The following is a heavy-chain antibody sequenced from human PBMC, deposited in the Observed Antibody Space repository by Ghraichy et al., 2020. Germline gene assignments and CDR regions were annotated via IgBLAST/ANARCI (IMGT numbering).Heavy chain of an antibody. CDR1: GGSFSGYY. CDR2: INHSGST. CDR3: ARGPSSWELLGRKTRWFDP. J-gene: IGHJ5*02. V-gene: IGHV4-34*01. D-gene: IGHD1-26*01. Sequence: SETLSLTCAVYGGSFSGYYWSWIRQPPGKGLEWIGEINHSGSTNYNPSLKSRVTISVDTSKNQFSLKLSSVTAADTAVYYCARGPSSWELLGRKTRWFDPWGQGTLVTVSS.